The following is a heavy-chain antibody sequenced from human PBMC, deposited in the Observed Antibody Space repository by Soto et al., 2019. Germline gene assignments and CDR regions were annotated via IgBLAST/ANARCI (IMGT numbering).Heavy chain of an antibody. J-gene: IGHJ4*02. CDR3: ASYGSGSYSLDY. V-gene: IGHV4-31*03. Sequence: PSETLSLTCTVSGGSISSGGYYWSWIRQHPGKGLEWIGYICYSGSTYYNPSLKSRVTISVDTSKNQFSLKLSSVTAADTAVYYCASYGSGSYSLDYWGQGTLVTVSS. CDR2: ICYSGST. D-gene: IGHD3-10*01. CDR1: GGSISSGGYY.